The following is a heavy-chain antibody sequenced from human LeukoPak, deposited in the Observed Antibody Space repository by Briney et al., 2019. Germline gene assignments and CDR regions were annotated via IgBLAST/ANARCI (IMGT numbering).Heavy chain of an antibody. CDR2: ISSSSSYI. J-gene: IGHJ1*01. D-gene: IGHD6-13*01. Sequence: GGSLRLSCAASGFTFSSYSMNWVRRAPGKGLEWVSSISSSSSYIYYADSVKGRFTISRDNAKNSLYLQMNSLRAEDTAVYYCARDLYSSSWEKYFQHWGQGTLVTVSS. CDR3: ARDLYSSSWEKYFQH. CDR1: GFTFSSYS. V-gene: IGHV3-21*01.